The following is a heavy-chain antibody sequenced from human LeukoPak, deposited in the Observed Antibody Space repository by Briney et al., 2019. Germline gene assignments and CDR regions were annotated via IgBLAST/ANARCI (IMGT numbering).Heavy chain of an antibody. CDR3: ARSRDNVLDY. Sequence: GGSLRLSCAASGFIFRRYWMYWVRQVPGKGLVWVSRISSDGSDASYADSVEGRFAISRDSARNTLYLQMSSLRAEDTAVYYCARSRDNVLDYWGQGTLVTVSS. CDR1: GFIFRRYW. D-gene: IGHD1-1*01. CDR2: ISSDGSDA. V-gene: IGHV3-74*01. J-gene: IGHJ4*02.